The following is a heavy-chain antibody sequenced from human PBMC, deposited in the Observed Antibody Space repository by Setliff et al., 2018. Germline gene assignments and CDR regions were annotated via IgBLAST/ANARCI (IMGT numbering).Heavy chain of an antibody. J-gene: IGHJ6*02. D-gene: IGHD5-18*01. Sequence: SETLSLTCTVSGGSISSGSYYWSWIRQPPGKGLEWIGYVYYTGGTNYNPSLKSRVTISVDPSKNQVSLKLSSATAADTAVYYCARDRTAYNYGMDVWGQGTTVTVSS. CDR3: ARDRTAYNYGMDV. V-gene: IGHV4-61*01. CDR2: VYYTGGT. CDR1: GGSISSGSYY.